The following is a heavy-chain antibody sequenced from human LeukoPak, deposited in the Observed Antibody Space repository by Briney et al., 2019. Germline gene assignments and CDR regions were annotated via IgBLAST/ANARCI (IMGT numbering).Heavy chain of an antibody. V-gene: IGHV4-34*01. CDR3: AREGQQLVYYYYYMDV. J-gene: IGHJ6*03. CDR1: GGSFSGYY. Sequence: SETLSLTCAVYGGSFSGYYWGWIRQPPGKGLEWIGEINHSGSTNYNPSLKSRVTISVDMSKNQFSLKLSSVTAADTAVYYCAREGQQLVYYYYYMDVWGKGTTVTISS. CDR2: INHSGST. D-gene: IGHD6-13*01.